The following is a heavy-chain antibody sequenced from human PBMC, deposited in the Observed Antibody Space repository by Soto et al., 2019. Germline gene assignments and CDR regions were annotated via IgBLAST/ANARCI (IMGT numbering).Heavy chain of an antibody. Sequence: PSETLSLTCTVSGGSISSSSYYWGWIRQPPGKGLEWIGSIYYSGSTYYNPSLKSRVTISVDTSKNQFSLKLSSVTAADTAVYYCARGYCSGGSCYGYYGMDVWGQGTTVTVSS. CDR2: IYYSGST. J-gene: IGHJ6*02. CDR1: GGSISSSSYY. D-gene: IGHD2-15*01. V-gene: IGHV4-39*01. CDR3: ARGYCSGGSCYGYYGMDV.